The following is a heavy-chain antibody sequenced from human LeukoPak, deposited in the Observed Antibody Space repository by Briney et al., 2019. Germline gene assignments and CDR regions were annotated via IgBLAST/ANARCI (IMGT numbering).Heavy chain of an antibody. CDR2: IIPIFSTA. D-gene: IGHD3-9*01. CDR1: VGTCSSYA. J-gene: IGHJ4*02. Sequence: GPSVKLSRKASVGTCSSYAISWVRQATGQGLEWMGGIIPIFSTANYAQKFQRRVTITTNESTSTAYMELSSLRSEDTAVYYCARGSNPRLLRDYFDYWGQGTLVTVSS. V-gene: IGHV1-69*05. CDR3: ARGSNPRLLRDYFDY.